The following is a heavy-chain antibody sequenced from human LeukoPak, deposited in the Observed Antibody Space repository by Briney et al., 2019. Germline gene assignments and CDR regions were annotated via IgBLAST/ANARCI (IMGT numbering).Heavy chain of an antibody. CDR2: ISSSDSTI. V-gene: IGHV3-48*04. D-gene: IGHD3-10*01. CDR1: GFTFSSYG. CDR3: ARDRDQGYYYYMDV. Sequence: GGSLRLSCAASGFTFSSYGMSWVRQAPGKGLEWVSYISSSDSTIYYADSVKGRFTISRDNAKNSLYLQMNSLRAEDTAVYYCARDRDQGYYYYMDVWGKGTTVTVSS. J-gene: IGHJ6*03.